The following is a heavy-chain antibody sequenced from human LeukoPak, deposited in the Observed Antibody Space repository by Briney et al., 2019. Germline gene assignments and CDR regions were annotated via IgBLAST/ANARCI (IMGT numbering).Heavy chain of an antibody. CDR3: ARLKATVSIHAYFDS. D-gene: IGHD4-17*01. CDR1: GGSISSYY. Sequence: SETLSLTCTVSGGSISSYYWSWIRQPAGKGLEWIGYIDHSGTTNYNPSLKSRVSISSDTSKNQFSLELSSVTAADTAVYYCARLKATVSIHAYFDSWGQGTLVTVSS. CDR2: IDHSGTT. J-gene: IGHJ4*02. V-gene: IGHV4-59*01.